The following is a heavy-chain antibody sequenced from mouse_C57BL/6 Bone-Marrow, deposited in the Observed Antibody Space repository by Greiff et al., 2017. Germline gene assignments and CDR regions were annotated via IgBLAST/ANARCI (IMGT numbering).Heavy chain of an antibody. J-gene: IGHJ4*01. CDR3: ARFHYDYDGYYAMDY. Sequence: QVQLQQPGAELVMPGASVKLSCKASGYTFTSYWMHWMKQRPGQGLEWIGEIDPSDSYTNYNQKFKGKSTLTVDKSSSTAYMQLSSLTSEDSAVYYCARFHYDYDGYYAMDYWGQGTSVTVSS. CDR2: IDPSDSYT. CDR1: GYTFTSYW. V-gene: IGHV1-69*01. D-gene: IGHD2-4*01.